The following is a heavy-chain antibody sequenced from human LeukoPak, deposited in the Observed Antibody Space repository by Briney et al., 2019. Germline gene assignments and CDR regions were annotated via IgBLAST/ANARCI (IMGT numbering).Heavy chain of an antibody. CDR1: GGSFSGYY. CDR3: ARGRLLWSQTGYYYMDV. V-gene: IGHV4-34*01. J-gene: IGHJ6*03. CDR2: INHSGST. Sequence: SETLYLTCAVYGGSFSGYYWSWIRQPPGKGLEWIGEINHSGSTNYNPSLKSRVTISVDTSKNQFSLKLSSVTAADTAVYYCARGRLLWSQTGYYYMDVWGKGTTVTVSS. D-gene: IGHD3-10*01.